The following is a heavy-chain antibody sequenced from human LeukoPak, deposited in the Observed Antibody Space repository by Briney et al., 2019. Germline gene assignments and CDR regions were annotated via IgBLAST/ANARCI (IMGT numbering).Heavy chain of an antibody. J-gene: IGHJ5*02. CDR1: GGPFSSSA. CDR3: ARGGLLQQLLPGGCDP. V-gene: IGHV1-69*05. Sequence: GASLKVSCKASGGPFSSSAISWVRQAPGQRLEWRGGIIPIFGPANYAQKFQGRVTITTDESTSTAYMELSSLRSEDTAVYYCARGGLLQQLLPGGCDPWGQGTLVTVSP. CDR2: IIPIFGPA. D-gene: IGHD6-13*01.